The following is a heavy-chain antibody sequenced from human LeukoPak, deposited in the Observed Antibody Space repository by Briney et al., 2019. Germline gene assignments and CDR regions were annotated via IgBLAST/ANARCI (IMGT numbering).Heavy chain of an antibody. Sequence: ASVKVSCKASGGTVSSYAISWVRQAPGQGLEWMGRINPNSGGTDYAQKFQGRLTMTMYTSISTAYMELSRLRSDDTAVYYCARDLYNSGWTGAFDIWGQGTVVTVSS. CDR3: ARDLYNSGWTGAFDI. CDR1: GGTVSSYA. CDR2: INPNSGGT. J-gene: IGHJ3*02. V-gene: IGHV1-2*06. D-gene: IGHD6-19*01.